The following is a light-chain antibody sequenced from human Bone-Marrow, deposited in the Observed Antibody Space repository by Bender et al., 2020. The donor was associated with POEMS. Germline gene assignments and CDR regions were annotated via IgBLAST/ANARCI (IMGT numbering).Light chain of an antibody. CDR1: SSDVGGYNY. J-gene: IGLJ3*02. CDR2: DVN. CDR3: NSYTSRSPLGV. Sequence: QPALTQTASVSGSPGQSITISCTGTSSDVGGYNYVSWYQQYPGKAPHLMIYDVNNRPSGVSDRFSGSKSGNAASLTISGLQAGDEATYYCNSYTSRSPLGVFGGGTKVTVL. V-gene: IGLV2-14*01.